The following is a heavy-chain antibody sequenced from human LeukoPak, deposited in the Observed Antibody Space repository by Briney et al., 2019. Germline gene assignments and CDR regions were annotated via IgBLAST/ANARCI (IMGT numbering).Heavy chain of an antibody. CDR1: GGSFSGYY. CDR3: ARDPRWELLPHYFDY. J-gene: IGHJ4*02. V-gene: IGHV4-34*01. Sequence: SETLSLTCAVYGGSFSGYYWSWIRQPPGKGLEWIGEINHSGSTNYNPSLKSRVTISVDTSKNQFSLKLSSVTAADTAVYYCARDPRWELLPHYFDYWGQGTLVTVSS. CDR2: INHSGST. D-gene: IGHD1-26*01.